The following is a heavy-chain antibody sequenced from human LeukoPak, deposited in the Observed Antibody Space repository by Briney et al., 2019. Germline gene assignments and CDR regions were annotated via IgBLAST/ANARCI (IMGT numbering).Heavy chain of an antibody. CDR2: TYYRSKWYN. V-gene: IGHV6-1*01. J-gene: IGHJ6*02. D-gene: IGHD2-2*01. CDR1: GDSVSSNSAA. Sequence: SQTLSLTCAISGDSVSSNSAAWNWIRQSPSRGLEWLGRTYYRSKWYNDYAVSVKSRITINPDTSKNQFSLQLNSVTPEDTAVYYCARDRRCSSTSCPLYYYYGMDVWGQGTTVTVSS. CDR3: ARDRRCSSTSCPLYYYYGMDV.